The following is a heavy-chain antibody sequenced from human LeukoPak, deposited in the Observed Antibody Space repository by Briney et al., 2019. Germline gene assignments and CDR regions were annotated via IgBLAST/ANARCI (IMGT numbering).Heavy chain of an antibody. Sequence: SETLSHTCTVCCGSLKSSSYFWRGLRQPPETALVGIGSIYYSGSTYYNPSLKSRVTISVDTSKNQFSLKLSSVTAADTAVYYCARSIAAPRLKLDFDYWGQGTLVTVSS. CDR1: CGSLKSSSYF. CDR3: ARSIAAPRLKLDFDY. CDR2: IYYSGST. D-gene: IGHD6-13*01. J-gene: IGHJ4*02. V-gene: IGHV4-39*01.